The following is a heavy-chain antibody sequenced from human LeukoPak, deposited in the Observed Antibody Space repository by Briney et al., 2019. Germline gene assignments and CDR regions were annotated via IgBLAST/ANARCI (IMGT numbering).Heavy chain of an antibody. CDR3: AKDSAAAGMLRMHYYYYYGMDV. D-gene: IGHD6-13*01. Sequence: PGGSLRLSCAASGFTFDDYAMHWVRQAPGKGLEWVSLISWDGGSTYYADSVKGRFTISRDNSKNSLYLQMNSLRAEDTALYYCAKDSAAAGMLRMHYYYYYGMDVWGQGTTVTVSS. J-gene: IGHJ6*02. CDR2: ISWDGGST. CDR1: GFTFDDYA. V-gene: IGHV3-43D*03.